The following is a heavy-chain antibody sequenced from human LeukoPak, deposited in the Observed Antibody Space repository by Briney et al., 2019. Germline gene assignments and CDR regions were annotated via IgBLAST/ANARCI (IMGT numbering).Heavy chain of an antibody. D-gene: IGHD4-17*01. CDR3: ARDRLDYGDYGSWYFDL. CDR2: IYSSGSA. V-gene: IGHV4-4*08. J-gene: IGHJ2*01. CDR1: GASINNNF. Sequence: SETLSLTCTVSGASINNNFWTWIRQPPGKGLEWIGYIYSSGSANYNPSLKSRVIISGDTSKNQISLNLTSVTAADTAVYYCARDRLDYGDYGSWYFDLWGRGTLVTVSS.